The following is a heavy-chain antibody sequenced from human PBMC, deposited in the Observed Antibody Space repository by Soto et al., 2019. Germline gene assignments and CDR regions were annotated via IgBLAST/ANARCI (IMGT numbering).Heavy chain of an antibody. V-gene: IGHV3-21*06. D-gene: IGHD2-21*01. CDR3: ARDIASPGGDYFDS. CDR2: ISTGGAYM. J-gene: IGHJ4*02. Sequence: EVQLVESGGGLVKAGGSLRLFCTASGFTFRNYNMNWVRQAPGKGLEGVSSISTGGAYMFYADSVKGRFTISRDNAQNSLFRQIDSPRAEDTAVYYCARDIASPGGDYFDSWGQGTLVTVSS. CDR1: GFTFRNYN.